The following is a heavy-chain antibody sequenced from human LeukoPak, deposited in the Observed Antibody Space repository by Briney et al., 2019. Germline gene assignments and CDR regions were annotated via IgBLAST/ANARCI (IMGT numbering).Heavy chain of an antibody. CDR2: IDEGGGEQ. D-gene: IGHD3-16*01. CDR1: GFAFSNYW. V-gene: IGHV3-7*03. Sequence: GGSLRLSCAASGFAFSNYWKTWVRQAPGKGLEWVASIDEGGGEQHYLDSVRGRYTISRDNAKNSLYLQMNSLRAEDTALYYCAKGGHVDYCGLGTLVTVSS. J-gene: IGHJ4*02. CDR3: AKGGHVDY.